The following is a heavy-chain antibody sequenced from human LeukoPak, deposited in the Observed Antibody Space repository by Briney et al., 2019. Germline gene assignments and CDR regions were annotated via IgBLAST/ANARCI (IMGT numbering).Heavy chain of an antibody. Sequence: ASVKVSCKASGYTFTGYYMHWLRQAPGQGLEWMGWINPNSGGTNYAQKFQGRVTMTRGTSISTAYMELSRLRSDDTAVYYCARLAAAGIPNYYYYYMDVWGKGTTVTVSS. V-gene: IGHV1-2*02. CDR3: ARLAAAGIPNYYYYYMDV. J-gene: IGHJ6*03. CDR1: GYTFTGYY. D-gene: IGHD6-13*01. CDR2: INPNSGGT.